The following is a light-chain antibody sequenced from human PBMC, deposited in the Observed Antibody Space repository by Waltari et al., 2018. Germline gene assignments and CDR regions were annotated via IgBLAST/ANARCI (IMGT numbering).Light chain of an antibody. CDR3: NSYAGSSSWV. CDR1: SSDVGFYNY. CDR2: DVS. J-gene: IGLJ3*02. Sequence: QSALTQPASVSGSPGQSITISCTGTSSDVGFYNYVSRYQHRPGKAPKVMIFDVSERPSGVSNRFSGSKSDNTASLTISGLQAEDEADYYCNSYAGSSSWVFGGGTKLTVL. V-gene: IGLV2-14*03.